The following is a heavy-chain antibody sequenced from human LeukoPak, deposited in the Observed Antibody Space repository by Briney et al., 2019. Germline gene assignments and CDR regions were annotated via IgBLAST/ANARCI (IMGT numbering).Heavy chain of an antibody. CDR1: GFTFDDYY. D-gene: IGHD4-11*01. J-gene: IGHJ4*02. CDR2: ISSTSSTV. CDR3: ARDRTPYSNFGH. V-gene: IGHV3-11*01. Sequence: GGSLRLSCAASGFTFDDYYMSWIRQAPGKGLEWVSYISSTSSTVYYTDSVKGRFTISRDNGKKSLYLQMNSLRAEDTAVYYCARDRTPYSNFGHWGQGTLVTVSS.